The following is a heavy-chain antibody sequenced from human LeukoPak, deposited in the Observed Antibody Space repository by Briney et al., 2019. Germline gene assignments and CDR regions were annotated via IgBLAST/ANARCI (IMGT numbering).Heavy chain of an antibody. D-gene: IGHD3-10*01. Sequence: GGSLRLSCAASGFTFSSYGMHWVRQAPGKGLEWVAVISYDGSNKYYADSVKGRFTISRDNSKNTLYLQMNSLRAEDTAVYYCASHQGVRGPHIVDVWGQGTTVTVSS. CDR2: ISYDGSNK. J-gene: IGHJ6*02. CDR3: ASHQGVRGPHIVDV. V-gene: IGHV3-30*03. CDR1: GFTFSSYG.